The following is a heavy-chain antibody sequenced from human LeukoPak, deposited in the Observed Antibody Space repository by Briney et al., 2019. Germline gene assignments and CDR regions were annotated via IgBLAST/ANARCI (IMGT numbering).Heavy chain of an antibody. CDR1: GGSISSSSYY. J-gene: IGHJ4*02. CDR2: IYYSGST. CDR3: ARSIAVAGGSRYYFDY. V-gene: IGHV4-39*07. Sequence: SETLSLTCTVSGGSISSSSYYWGWIRQPPGKGLEWIGSIYYSGSTYYNPSLKSRVTISVATSKNQFSLKLSSVTAADTAVYYCARSIAVAGGSRYYFDYWGQGTLVTVSS. D-gene: IGHD6-19*01.